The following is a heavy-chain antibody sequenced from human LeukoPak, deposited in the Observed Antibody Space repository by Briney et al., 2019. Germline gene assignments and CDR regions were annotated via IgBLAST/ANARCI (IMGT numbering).Heavy chain of an antibody. CDR2: ISSSSSYI. CDR1: GFTFSSYS. CDR3: ASFLSGGSYSSVFDI. V-gene: IGHV3-21*01. D-gene: IGHD1-26*01. Sequence: PGGSLRLSCAASGFTFSSYSMNWVRQAPGKGLEWVSSISSSSSYIYYADSVKGRFTISRDNAKNSLYLQMNSLRAEDTAVYYCASFLSGGSYSSVFDIWGQGTMATVSS. J-gene: IGHJ3*02.